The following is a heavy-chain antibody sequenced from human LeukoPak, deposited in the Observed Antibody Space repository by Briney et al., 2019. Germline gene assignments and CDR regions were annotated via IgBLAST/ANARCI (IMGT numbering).Heavy chain of an antibody. CDR2: INHSGST. D-gene: IGHD6-19*01. J-gene: IGHJ4*02. V-gene: IGHV4-34*01. Sequence: SETLSLTCAVYGGSFSGYYWSWIRQPPGKGLEWIGEINHSGSTNYNPSLKSRVTISVDTSKNQFSLNLSSVTASDTAVYYCARASMAGTFDYWGQGTLVTVSS. CDR1: GGSFSGYY. CDR3: ARASMAGTFDY.